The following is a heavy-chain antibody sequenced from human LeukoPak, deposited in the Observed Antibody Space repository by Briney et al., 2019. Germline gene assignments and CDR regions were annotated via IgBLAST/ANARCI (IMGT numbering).Heavy chain of an antibody. D-gene: IGHD3-10*01. CDR2: IKSKTDGGTT. CDR1: GFTFSSYS. V-gene: IGHV3-15*01. J-gene: IGHJ4*02. Sequence: GGSLRLSCAASGFTFSSYSMTWVRQAPGKGLEWVGRIKSKTDGGTTDYAAPVKGRFTISRDDSKNTLFLQMNTLKTEDTAVYYCTTGLMNRGNLWGQGTLVTVSS. CDR3: TTGLMNRGNL.